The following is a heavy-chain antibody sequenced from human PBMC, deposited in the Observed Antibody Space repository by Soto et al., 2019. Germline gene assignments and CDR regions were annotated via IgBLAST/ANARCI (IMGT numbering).Heavy chain of an antibody. CDR1: GGSISSGGYY. J-gene: IGHJ6*03. Sequence: SETLSLTCTVSGGSISSGGYYWSWIRQHPGKGLEWIGYIYYSGSTYYNPSLKSRVTISVDTSKNQFSLKLSSVTAADTAVYYCARASPPIVVVVAATPFGYMDVWGKGTTVTVSS. V-gene: IGHV4-31*03. D-gene: IGHD2-15*01. CDR2: IYYSGST. CDR3: ARASPPIVVVVAATPFGYMDV.